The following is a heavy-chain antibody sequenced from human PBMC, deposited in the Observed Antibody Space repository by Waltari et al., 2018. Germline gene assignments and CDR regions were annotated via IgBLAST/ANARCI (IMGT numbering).Heavy chain of an antibody. V-gene: IGHV1-24*01. CDR1: GYTLTELS. Sequence: QVQLVQSGAEVKKPGASVKVSCKVSGYTLTELSMPWVRQAPGNGLGWMGGFDPEDGETIYAQKFQGRVTMTEDTSTDTAYMELSSLRSEDTAVYYCATRGQDGPADLYYGSGSHNWFDPWGQGTLVTVSS. J-gene: IGHJ5*02. CDR2: FDPEDGET. D-gene: IGHD3-10*01. CDR3: ATRGQDGPADLYYGSGSHNWFDP.